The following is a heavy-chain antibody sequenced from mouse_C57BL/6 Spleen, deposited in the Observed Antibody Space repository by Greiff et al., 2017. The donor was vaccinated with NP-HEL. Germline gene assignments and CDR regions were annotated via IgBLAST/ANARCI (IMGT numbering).Heavy chain of an antibody. CDR2: INPSNGGT. Sequence: QVQLQQPGTELVKPGASVKLSCKASGYTFTSYWMHWVKQRPGQGLEWIGYINPSNGGTNYNEKFKSKATLTVDKSSSTAYMQLSSLTSEDSAVYYCARYGDSSGYGGNAMDYWGQGTSVTVSS. D-gene: IGHD3-2*02. J-gene: IGHJ4*01. CDR3: ARYGDSSGYGGNAMDY. V-gene: IGHV1-53*01. CDR1: GYTFTSYW.